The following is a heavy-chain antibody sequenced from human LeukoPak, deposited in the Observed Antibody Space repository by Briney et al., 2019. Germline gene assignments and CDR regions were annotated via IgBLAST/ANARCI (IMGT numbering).Heavy chain of an antibody. CDR2: ISSSSSYI. D-gene: IGHD1-26*01. V-gene: IGHV3-21*01. J-gene: IGHJ5*02. Sequence: GGSLRLSCAASGFTFSSYGMYWVRQAPGKGLEWVSSISSSSSYIYYADSVKGRFTISRDNAKNSLYLQMNSLRAEDTAVYYCARGGGSYPNWFDPWGQGTLVTVSS. CDR1: GFTFSSYG. CDR3: ARGGGSYPNWFDP.